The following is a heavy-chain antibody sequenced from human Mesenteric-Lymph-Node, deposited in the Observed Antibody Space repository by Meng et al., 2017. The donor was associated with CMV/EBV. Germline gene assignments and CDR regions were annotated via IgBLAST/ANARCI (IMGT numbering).Heavy chain of an antibody. Sequence: ETLSLTCTVSGGPIINYYWSWIRQPPGKGLEWIGYIYYTGSTNYNPSLKSRVTISVDTSKNQFSLKLSSVTAADTAVYYCASGYCSSTSCPGGMDVWGQGTTVTVSS. CDR1: GGPIINYY. CDR3: ASGYCSSTSCPGGMDV. D-gene: IGHD2-2*03. CDR2: IYYTGST. V-gene: IGHV4-59*01. J-gene: IGHJ6*02.